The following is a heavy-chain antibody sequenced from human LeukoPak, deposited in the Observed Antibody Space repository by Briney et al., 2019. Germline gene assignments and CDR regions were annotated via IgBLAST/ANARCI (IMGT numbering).Heavy chain of an antibody. CDR2: LFSGGST. J-gene: IGHJ4*02. CDR3: ARCSGTYLFDY. D-gene: IGHD1-26*01. CDR1: GFTVSSNY. Sequence: GGSLRLSCAASGFTVSSNYLSWLRQAPGKGLEWVSILFSGGSTYYADCVKGRFTTSRDNSKNTLYLQMNSLRTEDTAVYYCARCSGTYLFDYWGQGALVTVSS. V-gene: IGHV3-66*01.